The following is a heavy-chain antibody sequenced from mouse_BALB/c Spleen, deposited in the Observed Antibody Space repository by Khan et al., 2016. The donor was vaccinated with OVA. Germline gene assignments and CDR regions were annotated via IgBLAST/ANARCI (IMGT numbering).Heavy chain of an antibody. CDR2: INPTTNYT. Sequence: QVQLKQSGAELAKPGASVKMSCKTSGYTFINYWILWVKQRPGQGLEWIGYINPTTNYTEFNQNFKDKVTLTADRSSSTAYLQLSSLTSEDSAVYYCARRGLRWDFDYWGQGTTRTVSS. D-gene: IGHD1-1*01. J-gene: IGHJ2*01. CDR1: GYTFINYW. V-gene: IGHV1-7*01. CDR3: ARRGLRWDFDY.